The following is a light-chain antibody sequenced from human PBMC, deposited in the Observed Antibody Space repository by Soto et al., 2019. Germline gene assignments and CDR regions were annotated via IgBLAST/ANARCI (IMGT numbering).Light chain of an antibody. CDR3: CSYAGSYTLI. Sequence: QSALTQPASVSGSPGQAITISCSGTSSDVGAFNYVSWYQQHPGKAPKLMIYDVSNRPSGVSNRFSASKSGNTASLTISGLQAEDAAGYYCCSYAGSYTLIFGGGTQLTVL. V-gene: IGLV2-14*03. CDR1: SSDVGAFNY. J-gene: IGLJ2*01. CDR2: DVS.